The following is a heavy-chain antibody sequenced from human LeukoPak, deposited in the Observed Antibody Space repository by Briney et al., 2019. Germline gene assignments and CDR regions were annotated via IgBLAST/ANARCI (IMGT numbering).Heavy chain of an antibody. Sequence: PSETLSLTCTVPGYSISSTNYYWGWIRQPPGKGLEWIGSIYSGNTYYNPSLKSRVTISVDTSKNQLSPKLTSVTAADTAVYYCARPITFGEVRLPWIFWGPGTLVTVSS. CDR2: IYSGNT. J-gene: IGHJ4*02. D-gene: IGHD3-16*01. CDR3: ARPITFGEVRLPWIF. V-gene: IGHV4-39*01. CDR1: GYSISSTNYY.